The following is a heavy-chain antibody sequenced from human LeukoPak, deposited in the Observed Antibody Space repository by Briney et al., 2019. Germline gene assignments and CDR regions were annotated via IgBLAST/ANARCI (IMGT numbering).Heavy chain of an antibody. V-gene: IGHV4-39*07. CDR3: ARGSYDYDAFDI. Sequence: SETLSLTCTVSGGSISSSTYYWGWIRQPPGKGLEWIGSTYYSGSTYYNPSLKSRVTISVDTSKNQFSPKLSSVTAADTAVYYCARGSYDYDAFDIWGQGTMVTVSS. CDR2: TYYSGST. D-gene: IGHD5-12*01. CDR1: GGSISSSTYY. J-gene: IGHJ3*02.